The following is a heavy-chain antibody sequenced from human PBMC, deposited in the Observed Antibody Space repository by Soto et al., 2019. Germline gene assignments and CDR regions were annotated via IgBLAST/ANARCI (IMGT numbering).Heavy chain of an antibody. CDR2: IIPIFGTA. Sequence: SVKVSCKASGGTFSSYAISWVRQAPGQGLERMGGIIPIFGTANYAQKFQGRVTITADESTSTAQLALSSLRSEDMTLYYCARVGGCRGGSCYSPPFPDPWGEGTLVTV. CDR3: ARVGGCRGGSCYSPPFPDP. J-gene: IGHJ5*02. D-gene: IGHD2-15*01. CDR1: GGTFSSYA. V-gene: IGHV1-69*13.